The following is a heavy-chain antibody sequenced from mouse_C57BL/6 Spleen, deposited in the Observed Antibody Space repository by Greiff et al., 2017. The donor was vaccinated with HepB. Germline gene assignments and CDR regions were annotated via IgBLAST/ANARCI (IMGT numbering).Heavy chain of an antibody. CDR1: GFTFSDYG. D-gene: IGHD2-5*01. CDR2: ISSGSSTI. J-gene: IGHJ4*01. CDR3: ARRGINSNYRYYAMDY. Sequence: EVQLVESGGGLVKPGGSLKLSCAASGFTFSDYGMHWVRQAPEKGLEWVAYISSGSSTIYYADTVKGRFTISRDNAKNTLFLQMTSLRSEDTAMYYCARRGINSNYRYYAMDYWGQGTSVTVSS. V-gene: IGHV5-17*01.